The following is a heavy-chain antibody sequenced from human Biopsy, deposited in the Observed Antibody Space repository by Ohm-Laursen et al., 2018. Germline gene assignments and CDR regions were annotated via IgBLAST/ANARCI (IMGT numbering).Heavy chain of an antibody. Sequence: SDTLSLTCAVYGESFSGYYWTWIRQPPGKGLEWIGDVYYSGSTNRNPSLKSRVTILVDTSKNQFSLKLNSVTAADTAVYYCGRREVVITHDAFDTWGQGTMVTVSS. J-gene: IGHJ3*02. CDR1: GESFSGYY. D-gene: IGHD3-22*01. CDR3: GRREVVITHDAFDT. V-gene: IGHV4-59*08. CDR2: VYYSGST.